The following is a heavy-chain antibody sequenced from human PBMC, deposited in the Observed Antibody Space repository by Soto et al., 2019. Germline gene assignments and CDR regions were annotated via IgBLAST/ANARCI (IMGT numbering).Heavy chain of an antibody. J-gene: IGHJ4*02. CDR2: IIPIFGTA. Sequence: QVQLVQSGAEVKKPGSSVKVSCKASGGTFSSYAISWVRQAPGQGLEWMGGIIPIFGTANYAQKFQGRVTMTADESTSTAYMELSSLRSEDTAVYYCARGGADYYDSSGYPFDYWGQGTLVTVSS. CDR1: GGTFSSYA. D-gene: IGHD3-22*01. CDR3: ARGGADYYDSSGYPFDY. V-gene: IGHV1-69*01.